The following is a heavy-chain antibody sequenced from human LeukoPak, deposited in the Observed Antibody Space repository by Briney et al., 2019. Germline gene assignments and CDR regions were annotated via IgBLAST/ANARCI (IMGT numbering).Heavy chain of an antibody. CDR3: TSWGDTTAEYFQR. CDR1: GFTLNTYS. J-gene: IGHJ1*01. D-gene: IGHD2-21*02. V-gene: IGHV3-48*04. CDR2: ISRGVGII. Sequence: GGSLRLSCAVSGFTLNTYSMKWVRQAPGKGLEWISYISRGVGIIYYADSVKGRFTISRDNAQNSMYLQMNSLRVEDTAVYYCTSWGDTTAEYFQRWGQGTLVTVSS.